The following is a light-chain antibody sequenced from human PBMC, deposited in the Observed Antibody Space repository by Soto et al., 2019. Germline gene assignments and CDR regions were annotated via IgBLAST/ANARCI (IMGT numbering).Light chain of an antibody. Sequence: IQMTQSPSSVSASVGDRVTMTCRASQGVGGWLAWYQQKPGKVPKLLIYATSSLHSGVPSRFSGSGSGTDFTLSISSLQPEDFATYYCQQYNSYSFGQGTKVEIK. CDR3: QQYNSYS. CDR1: QGVGGW. J-gene: IGKJ1*01. CDR2: ATS. V-gene: IGKV1D-16*01.